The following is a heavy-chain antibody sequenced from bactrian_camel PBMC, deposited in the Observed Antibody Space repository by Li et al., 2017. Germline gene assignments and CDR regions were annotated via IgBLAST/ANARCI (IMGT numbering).Heavy chain of an antibody. CDR2: LYTAGEST. CDR1: GEGVYDNAC. D-gene: IGHD1*01. V-gene: IGHV3S54*01. J-gene: IGHJ4*01. Sequence: HVQLVESGGGSVQAGGSLTLSCVASGEGVYDNACMGWFRQAPGQKREAVAALYTAGESTFYADSVKGRFTISRDNAKKTVYRQMTSLNTEDTAMYYCASDPCSTFRGLGQDEYDYWGQGTQVTVS. CDR3: ASDPCSTFRGLGQDEYDY.